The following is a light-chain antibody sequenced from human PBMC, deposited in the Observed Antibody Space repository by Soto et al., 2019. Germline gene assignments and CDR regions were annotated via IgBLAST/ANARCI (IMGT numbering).Light chain of an antibody. CDR2: EVT. CDR3: CSYVGNTSPSV. CDR1: NSDIGSYDL. V-gene: IGLV2-23*02. J-gene: IGLJ1*01. Sequence: QSALTQPASVSGSPGQSITISCIGTNSDIGSYDLVSWYQQHPGKAPKLLIFEVTKRPSGVSNRFSGSKSGNTASLTISGLQAEDEGDYYCCSYVGNTSPSVFGHGTNVTVL.